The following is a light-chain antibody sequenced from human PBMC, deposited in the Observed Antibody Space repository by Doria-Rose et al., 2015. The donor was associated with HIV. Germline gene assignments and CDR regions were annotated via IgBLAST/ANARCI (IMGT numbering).Light chain of an antibody. V-gene: IGKV3-20*01. CDR1: QSFSRNY. CDR3: HQYGTSWT. J-gene: IGKJ1*01. Sequence: TQSPGTLSLSPGARATLFCRASQSFSRNYLASYQQKPGQAPSLLIYDGSIRATGIPDRFSASGSGTDFTLTINRLEPEDIALYYCHQYGTSWTFGQGTKVEI. CDR2: DGS.